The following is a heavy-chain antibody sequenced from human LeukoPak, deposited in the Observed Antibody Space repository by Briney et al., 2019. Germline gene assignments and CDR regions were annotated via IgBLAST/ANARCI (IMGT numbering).Heavy chain of an antibody. CDR3: ARGNRGYETFDY. J-gene: IGHJ4*02. Sequence: SETLSLTCTVSGGSITPYYWSWIRQPAGKGLEWIGRVYASGNTKYNPSLKSRVTMSVDTSKSQVSLNMTSATAADTAVYFCARGNRGYETFDYWGQGALVTVS. V-gene: IGHV4-4*07. CDR2: VYASGNT. CDR1: GGSITPYY. D-gene: IGHD5-12*01.